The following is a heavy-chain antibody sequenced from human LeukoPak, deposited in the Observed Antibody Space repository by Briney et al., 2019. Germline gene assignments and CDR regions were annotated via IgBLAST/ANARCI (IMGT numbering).Heavy chain of an antibody. D-gene: IGHD2-2*01. CDR3: AKIRPQALIPAAIGFDY. CDR1: GFTLSSYG. CDR2: IRYDGSNK. J-gene: IGHJ4*02. V-gene: IGHV3-30*02. Sequence: GRSLRLSCAASGFTLSSYGMHSVRQAPSKGLEWVAFIRYDGSNKYYADSVKGRFTISRDNSKNTLYLQMNSLRAEDTAVYYCAKIRPQALIPAAIGFDYWGQGTLVTVSS.